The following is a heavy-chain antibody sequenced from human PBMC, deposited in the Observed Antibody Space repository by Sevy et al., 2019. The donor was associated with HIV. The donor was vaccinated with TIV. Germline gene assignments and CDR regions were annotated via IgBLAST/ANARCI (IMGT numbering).Heavy chain of an antibody. CDR1: GGSFSGYY. J-gene: IGHJ6*02. D-gene: IGHD2-2*01. Sequence: SETLSLTCAVYGGSFSGYYWSWIRQPPGKGLEWIGEINHSGSTNYNPSLKSRVTISVDTSKNQFSLKLSSVTAADTAVYYCASDGYCSSTSCYGYYYYGMDVWGQWTTVTVSS. V-gene: IGHV4-34*01. CDR2: INHSGST. CDR3: ASDGYCSSTSCYGYYYYGMDV.